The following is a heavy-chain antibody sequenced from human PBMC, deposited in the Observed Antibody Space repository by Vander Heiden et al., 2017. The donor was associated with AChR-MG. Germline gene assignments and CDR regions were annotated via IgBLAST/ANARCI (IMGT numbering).Heavy chain of an antibody. Sequence: QVQLQESGPGLVKPSQTLSLTCTVSGGSISSVSSYWRWPRQPTGKGLEWIGRFYTSGSTNYNPSLKSRVTISVDTSKNQFSLKLSAVTAADTAVYYCARVRSGGMDVWGQGTTVTVSS. CDR3: ARVRSGGMDV. V-gene: IGHV4-61*02. D-gene: IGHD1-26*01. CDR1: GGSISSVSSY. CDR2: FYTSGST. J-gene: IGHJ6*02.